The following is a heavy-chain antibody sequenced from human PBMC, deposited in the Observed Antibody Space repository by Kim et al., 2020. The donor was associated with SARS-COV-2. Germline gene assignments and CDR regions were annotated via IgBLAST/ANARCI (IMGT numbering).Heavy chain of an antibody. CDR1: GGTFSSYA. J-gene: IGHJ4*02. V-gene: IGHV1-69*13. Sequence: SVKVSCKASGGTFSSYAISWVRQAPGQGLEWMGGIIPIFGTANYAQKFQGRVTITADESTSTAYMELSSLRSEDTAVYYCAREKWELHPFFDYWGQGTLVTVSS. CDR2: IIPIFGTA. D-gene: IGHD1-26*01. CDR3: AREKWELHPFFDY.